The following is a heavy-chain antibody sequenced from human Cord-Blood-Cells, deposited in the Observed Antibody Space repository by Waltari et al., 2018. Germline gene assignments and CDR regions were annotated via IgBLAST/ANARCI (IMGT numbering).Heavy chain of an antibody. CDR3: ARSRYDSSGYYY. V-gene: IGHV1-2*02. CDR1: GYTCTGSY. Sequence: QVQLVQSGAEVKKPGASVKGSCQASGYTCTGSYMHWVRQAPGQGLEWMGWINPNSGGTNYAQKFQGRVTMTRDTSISTAYMELSRLRSDDTAVYYCARSRYDSSGYYYWGQGTLVTVSS. D-gene: IGHD3-22*01. J-gene: IGHJ4*02. CDR2: INPNSGGT.